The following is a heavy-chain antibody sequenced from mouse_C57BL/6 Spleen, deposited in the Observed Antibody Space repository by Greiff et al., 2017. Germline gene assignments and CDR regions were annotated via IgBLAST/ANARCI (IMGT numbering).Heavy chain of an antibody. CDR1: GYSITSGYY. CDR2: ISYDGSN. CDR3: ARGDYLCYAMDY. D-gene: IGHD5-5*01. V-gene: IGHV3-6*01. J-gene: IGHJ4*01. Sequence: EVQVVESGPGLVKPSQSLSLTCSVTGYSITSGYYWNWIRQFPGNKLEWMGYISYDGSNNYNPSLKNRISITRDTSKNQFFLKLNSVTTEDTATYYCARGDYLCYAMDYWGQGTSVTVSA.